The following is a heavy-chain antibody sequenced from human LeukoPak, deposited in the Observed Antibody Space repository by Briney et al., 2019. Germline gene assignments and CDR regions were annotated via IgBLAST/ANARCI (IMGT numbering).Heavy chain of an antibody. CDR2: ISSSGRST. J-gene: IGHJ4*02. D-gene: IGHD3-16*02. Sequence: GGSLRLSCAASGFTFSSYAMSWVRQAPGKGLEWVSTISSSGRSTYYEDSVKGRFAISRDNSKNTLFLQVNSLRAEDTAVYYCARDPGAWRYFDYWGQGILVTVS. V-gene: IGHV3-23*01. CDR3: ARDPGAWRYFDY. CDR1: GFTFSSYA.